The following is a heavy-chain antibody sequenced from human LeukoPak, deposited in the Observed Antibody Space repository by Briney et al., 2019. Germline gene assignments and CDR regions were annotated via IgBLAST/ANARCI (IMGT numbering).Heavy chain of an antibody. CDR3: ARDLGYCTNGVCHTRFDY. V-gene: IGHV3-74*01. Sequence: GGSLRLSCAASGFTSSSYWMHWVRQVPGKGLVWVSRISGDGTARNYADSVKGRFTISRDNSKNTLYLQMNSLRAEDTAVYYCARDLGYCTNGVCHTRFDYWGQGTWSPSPQ. CDR2: ISGDGTAR. J-gene: IGHJ4*02. D-gene: IGHD2-8*01. CDR1: GFTSSSYW.